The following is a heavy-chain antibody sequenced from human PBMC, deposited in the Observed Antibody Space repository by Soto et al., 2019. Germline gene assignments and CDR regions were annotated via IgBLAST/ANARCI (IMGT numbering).Heavy chain of an antibody. J-gene: IGHJ6*03. D-gene: IGHD2-15*01. CDR3: TRDDVYCSGGGCYGVPLKD. V-gene: IGHV3-66*01. CDR1: GFTVSSKY. Sequence: EVQLVESGGGLVQPGGSLRLSCAASGFTVSSKYMSWVRQAPGKGLEWVSLIQSGGYTYYADSVKGRFTISRYRSENTLVLQMNSLRVEDTALYSCTRDDVYCSGGGCYGVPLKDWGTGTTVT. CDR2: IQSGGYT.